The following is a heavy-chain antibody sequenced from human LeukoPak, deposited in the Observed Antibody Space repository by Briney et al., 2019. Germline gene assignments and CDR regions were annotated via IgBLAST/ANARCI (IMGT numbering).Heavy chain of an antibody. V-gene: IGHV1-2*02. CDR3: ARVTMVRGVTPFDY. J-gene: IGHJ4*02. CDR1: GYTFTSYY. CDR2: INPNSGGT. Sequence: GASVKVSCKASGYTFTSYYMHWVRQAPGQGLEWMGWINPNSGGTNYAQKFQGRVTITRDTSASTAYMELSSLRSEDTAVYYCARVTMVRGVTPFDYWGQGTLVTVSS. D-gene: IGHD3-10*01.